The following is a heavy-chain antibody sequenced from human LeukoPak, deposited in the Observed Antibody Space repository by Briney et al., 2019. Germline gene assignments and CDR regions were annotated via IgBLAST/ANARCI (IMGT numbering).Heavy chain of an antibody. D-gene: IGHD2-15*01. CDR3: AKAPVTTCSGAYCYPFDY. CDR1: GGSFSGYY. CDR2: INHSGST. Sequence: PSETLSLTCAVYGGSFSGYYWSWIRQPPGKGLEWIGEINHSGSTNYNQSLKSRVTISVETSKNQFSLKLSFVTAEDAAVYYCAKAPVTTCSGAYCYPFDYWGQGTLVTVSS. V-gene: IGHV4-34*01. J-gene: IGHJ4*02.